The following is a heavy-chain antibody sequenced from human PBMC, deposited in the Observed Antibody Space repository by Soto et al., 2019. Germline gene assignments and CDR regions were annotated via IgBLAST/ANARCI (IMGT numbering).Heavy chain of an antibody. CDR2: IDPSDSYT. J-gene: IGHJ6*02. CDR3: ARTSMQSRGYSYGHGGMDV. D-gene: IGHD5-18*01. CDR1: GYSFTSYW. V-gene: IGHV5-10-1*01. Sequence: EVQLVPSGAEVKKPGESLRISCKGSGYSFTSYWISWVRQMPGKGLEWMGRIDPSDSYTNYSPSFQGHVTISADKSISTASLQWSSLKASATAMYYCARTSMQSRGYSYGHGGMDVWGQGTTVTVSS.